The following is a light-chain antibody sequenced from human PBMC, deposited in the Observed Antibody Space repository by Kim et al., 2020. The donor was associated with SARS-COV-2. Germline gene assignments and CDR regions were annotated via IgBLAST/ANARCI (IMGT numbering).Light chain of an antibody. CDR3: NSRDSSGNHLVV. CDR2: GKN. CDR1: SLSSYY. J-gene: IGLJ2*01. Sequence: SSELTQDPAVSVAFGQTVRITCHGDSLSSYYASWYQQKPGQAPVLVIYGKNNRPSGIPDRFSGSSSGNTASLTITGAQAEDEADYYCNSRDSSGNHLVVFGGGTQLTVL. V-gene: IGLV3-19*01.